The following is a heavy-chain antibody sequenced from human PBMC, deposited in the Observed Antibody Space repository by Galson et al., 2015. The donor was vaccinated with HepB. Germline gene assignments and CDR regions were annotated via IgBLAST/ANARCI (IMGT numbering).Heavy chain of an antibody. D-gene: IGHD3-3*01. J-gene: IGHJ6*02. CDR2: VGTAGDP. CDR3: ARGIFGAENYGMDV. CDR1: GFTFSSYD. Sequence: SLRLSCAASGFTFSSYDMHWVRHATGKGLEWVSAVGTAGDPYYPGSVKGRFTISRENAKNSLYLQMNGLRAGDTAVYYCARGIFGAENYGMDVWGQGTTVTVSS. V-gene: IGHV3-13*05.